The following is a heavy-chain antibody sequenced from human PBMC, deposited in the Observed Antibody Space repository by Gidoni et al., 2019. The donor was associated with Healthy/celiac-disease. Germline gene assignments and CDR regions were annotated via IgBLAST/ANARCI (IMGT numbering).Heavy chain of an antibody. V-gene: IGHV4-39*01. CDR3: ARRRVVWGSYSWYFDL. CDR1: GGSISSSSYY. J-gene: IGHJ2*01. CDR2: IYYSGST. D-gene: IGHD3-16*01. Sequence: GGSISSSSYYWGWIRQPPGKGLEWIGSIYYSGSTYYNPSLKSRVTISVDTSKNQFSLKLSSVTAADTAVYYCARRRVVWGSYSWYFDLWGRGTLVTVSS.